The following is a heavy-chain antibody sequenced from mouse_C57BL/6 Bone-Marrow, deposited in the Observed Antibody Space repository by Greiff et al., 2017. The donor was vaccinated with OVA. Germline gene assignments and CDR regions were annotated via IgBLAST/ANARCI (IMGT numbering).Heavy chain of an antibody. D-gene: IGHD2-1*01. CDR2: IWGVGST. CDR3: ARNYIFYAMDY. CDR1: GFSLTSYG. Sequence: VQLVESGPGLVAPSQSLSITCTVSGFSLTSYGVDWVRQSPGKGLEWLGVIWGVGSTNYTSALKSRLSISKDNSKSQVFLKMNSLQTDDTAMYYCARNYIFYAMDYWGQGTSVTVSS. J-gene: IGHJ4*01. V-gene: IGHV2-6*01.